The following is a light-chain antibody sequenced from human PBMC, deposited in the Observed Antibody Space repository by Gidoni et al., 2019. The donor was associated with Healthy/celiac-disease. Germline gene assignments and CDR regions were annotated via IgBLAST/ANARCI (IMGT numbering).Light chain of an antibody. CDR3: QQYNSYSIP. J-gene: IGKJ5*01. V-gene: IGKV1-5*03. CDR2: KAS. CDR1: QSISSW. Sequence: DIQMTQSPSTLSASVGDRVTITCRASQSISSWLAWYQQKPGKAPKLLIYKASSLESGVPSRFSGSGSGTEFTLTISSLQPDDFATYYCQQYNSYSIPFXQXTRLEIK.